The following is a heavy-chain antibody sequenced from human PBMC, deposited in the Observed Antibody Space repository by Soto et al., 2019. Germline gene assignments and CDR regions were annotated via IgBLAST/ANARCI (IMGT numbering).Heavy chain of an antibody. J-gene: IGHJ4*02. CDR1: SGSISSSNW. Sequence: SETLSLTCAVSSGSISSSNWWSWVRQPPGKGLEWIGEIYHSGSTNYNPSLKSRVTISVDKSKNQFSLKLSSVTAADTAVYYCARGRRGYSGYVDYWGQGTLVTVSS. V-gene: IGHV4-4*02. CDR2: IYHSGST. D-gene: IGHD5-12*01. CDR3: ARGRRGYSGYVDY.